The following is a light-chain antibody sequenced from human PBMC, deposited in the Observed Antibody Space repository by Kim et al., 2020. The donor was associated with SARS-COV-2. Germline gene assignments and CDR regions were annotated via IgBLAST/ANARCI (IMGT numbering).Light chain of an antibody. Sequence: DVVMTQSPLSLSVTLGQPASISCRSSQSLVHSDGNTYLYWFQLRPGQSPRRLIYKVSNRDSGVPDRFSGSGSGTDFTLKISRVEAEDIGVYYCMQGTHWPPRTFGQGTKVDIK. J-gene: IGKJ1*01. V-gene: IGKV2-30*02. CDR1: QSLVHSDGNTY. CDR2: KVS. CDR3: MQGTHWPPRT.